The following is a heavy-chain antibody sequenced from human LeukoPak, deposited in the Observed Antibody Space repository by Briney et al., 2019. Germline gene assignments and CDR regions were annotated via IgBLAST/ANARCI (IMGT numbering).Heavy chain of an antibody. V-gene: IGHV4-38-2*01. J-gene: IGHJ3*02. CDR2: IYHSGST. D-gene: IGHD3-3*01. CDR1: GYSISGGYY. CDR3: ARASYYDFRKAFDI. Sequence: PSETLSLTCAVSGYSISGGYYWGWIRQPPGKGLEWIGSIYHSGSTYYNPSLKSRVTISVDTSKNQFSLKLRSVTAADTAVYYCARASYYDFRKAFDIWGQGTMVTVSS.